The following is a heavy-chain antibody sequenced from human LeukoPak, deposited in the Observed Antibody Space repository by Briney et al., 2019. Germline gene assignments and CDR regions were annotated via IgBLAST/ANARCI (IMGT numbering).Heavy chain of an antibody. CDR3: ARATGTTSDDY. CDR1: GHTFTIYD. J-gene: IGHJ4*02. CDR2: MNPNSGNT. D-gene: IGHD1-1*01. Sequence: ASVNCACKASGHTFTIYDINWVRQATGQGREWMGWMNPNSGNTGYAQKFQGRVTMTRNTSISTAYMELSSVRYEDTAVYYCARATGTTSDDYWGQGTLVTVSS. V-gene: IGHV1-8*01.